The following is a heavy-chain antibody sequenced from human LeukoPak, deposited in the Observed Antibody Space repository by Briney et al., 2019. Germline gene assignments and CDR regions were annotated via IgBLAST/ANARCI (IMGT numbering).Heavy chain of an antibody. CDR1: EFTFSNYA. CDR3: AKRDYYDSSGYAPLFDY. CDR2: ISGNGGKI. J-gene: IGHJ4*02. Sequence: PGGSLRLSCAASEFTFSNYAMAWVRQAPGEGLEWVSGISGNGGKIYYADSVKGRFTISRDNSKNTLYLQMNSLRGEDTAVYFCAKRDYYDSSGYAPLFDYWGQGTLVTVSS. V-gene: IGHV3-23*01. D-gene: IGHD3-22*01.